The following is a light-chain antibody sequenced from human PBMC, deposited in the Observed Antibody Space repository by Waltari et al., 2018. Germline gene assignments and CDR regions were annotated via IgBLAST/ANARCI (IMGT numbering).Light chain of an antibody. V-gene: IGKV2-28*01. CDR2: LGS. CDR1: QSLLQSNGYKY. CDR3: MQGLQTPT. J-gene: IGKJ5*01. Sequence: DIVMTQSPLSLAVTPGEPASISCRSSQSLLQSNGYKYLDWYLQKPGQSPQLLIYLGSNRASGVPDRFSGSGSGTDFTMKISRVEAEDVGIYFCMQGLQTPTFGQGTRLEIK.